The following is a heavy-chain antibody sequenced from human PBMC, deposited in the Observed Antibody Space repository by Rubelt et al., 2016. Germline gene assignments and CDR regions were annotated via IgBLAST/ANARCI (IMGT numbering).Heavy chain of an antibody. CDR1: A. V-gene: IGHV1-3*01. Sequence: AMHWVRQAPGQRLEWMGWINAGNGNTKYSQKFQGRVTITRDTSASTAYMELSSLRSEDTAVYYCAGSGRYSSSWYGPYYFDYWGQGTLVTVSS. CDR2: INAGNGNT. D-gene: IGHD6-13*01. J-gene: IGHJ4*02. CDR3: AGSGRYSSSWYGPYYFDY.